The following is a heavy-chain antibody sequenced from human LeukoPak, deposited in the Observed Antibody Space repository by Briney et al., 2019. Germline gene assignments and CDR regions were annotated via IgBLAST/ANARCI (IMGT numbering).Heavy chain of an antibody. CDR1: GGSISSGDYY. D-gene: IGHD3-10*01. V-gene: IGHV4-30-4*01. CDR2: IYYSGST. J-gene: IGHJ3*02. Sequence: SETLSLTCTVSGGSISSGDYYWSWIRQPPGKGLEWIGYIYYSGSTYYNPSLKSRVTISVDTSKNQFSLKLSSVTAADTAVYYCARERSLNYYGPTKGLAGVGAFDIWGQGTMVTVSS. CDR3: ARERSLNYYGPTKGLAGVGAFDI.